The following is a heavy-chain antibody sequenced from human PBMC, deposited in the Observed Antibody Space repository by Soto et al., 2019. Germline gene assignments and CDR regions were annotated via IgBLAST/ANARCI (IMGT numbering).Heavy chain of an antibody. CDR3: PRAVGRGLYAFAS. J-gene: IGHJ4*02. CDR2: IYHSGST. V-gene: IGHV4-4*01. D-gene: IGHD2-8*01. CDR1: CGSISRSNW. Sequence: EFLSLTCAGSCGSISRSNWWSCVRQPPGTGREWIGEIYHSGSTNYNPSLKSLVTISVDKSKNQFSLKLSSVTAAYSVLYCCPRAVGRGLYAFASWGQASGVT.